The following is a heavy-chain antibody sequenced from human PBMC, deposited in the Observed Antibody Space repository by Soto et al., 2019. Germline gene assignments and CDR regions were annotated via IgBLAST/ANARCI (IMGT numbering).Heavy chain of an antibody. D-gene: IGHD3-3*01. CDR1: GGSISSGGYY. CDR2: IYYSGST. CDR3: ARGLGSIFGVVNRRPTNWFDP. V-gene: IGHV4-61*08. J-gene: IGHJ5*02. Sequence: SETLSLTCTVSGGSISSGGYYWSWIRQHPGKGLEWIGYIYYSGSTNNNPSLKSRVTISVDTSKNQFSLKLSSVTAADTAVYYCARGLGSIFGVVNRRPTNWFDPWGQGTLVTVSS.